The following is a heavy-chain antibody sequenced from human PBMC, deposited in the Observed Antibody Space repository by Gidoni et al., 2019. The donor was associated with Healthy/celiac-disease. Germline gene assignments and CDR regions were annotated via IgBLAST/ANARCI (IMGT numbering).Heavy chain of an antibody. V-gene: IGHV3-23*01. J-gene: IGHJ4*02. CDR1: GFTFSSYA. Sequence: EVQLLESGGGLVQPGGSLRLSCAASGFTFSSYAMSWVRQAPGKGLEWVSAISGSGGRTYYADSVKGRFTISRDNSKNTLYLQMNSLRAEDTAGYYCAKDTTVTSGRFFDYWGQGTLVTVSS. CDR2: ISGSGGRT. D-gene: IGHD4-17*01. CDR3: AKDTTVTSGRFFDY.